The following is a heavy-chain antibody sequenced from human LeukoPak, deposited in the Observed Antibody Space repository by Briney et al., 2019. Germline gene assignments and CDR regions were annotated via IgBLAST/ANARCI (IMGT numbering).Heavy chain of an antibody. V-gene: IGHV3-48*04. CDR2: ISISSSTI. Sequence: GGSLRLSCAASGFTFSSYSRNWVRQAPGKGLEWVSYISISSSTIYYAASVKGRFTISRDNAKNSLYLQMNSLRAEDTAVYYCARDFPHFLGGGWYFDLWGRGTLVTVSS. J-gene: IGHJ2*01. CDR3: ARDFPHFLGGGWYFDL. CDR1: GFTFSSYS. D-gene: IGHD3-16*01.